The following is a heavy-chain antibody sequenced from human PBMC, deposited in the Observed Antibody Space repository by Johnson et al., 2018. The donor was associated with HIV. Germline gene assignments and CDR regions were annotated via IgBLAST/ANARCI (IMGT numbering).Heavy chain of an antibody. CDR1: GFTVSSNY. CDR3: ARSHRYGNMVATIRPFDI. J-gene: IGHJ3*02. V-gene: IGHV3-66*01. CDR2: IYSGGST. D-gene: IGHD5-12*01. Sequence: VQLVESGGGLVKHGGSLRLSCAASGFTVSSNYMSWVRQAPGKGLEWVSVIYSGGSTGYAGSVKGRFTISRDNAKNSLYLQMNSLRAEDTALYYCARSHRYGNMVATIRPFDIWGQGTMVTVSS.